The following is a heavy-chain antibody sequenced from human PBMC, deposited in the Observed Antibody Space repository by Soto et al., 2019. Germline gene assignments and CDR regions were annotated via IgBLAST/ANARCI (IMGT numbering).Heavy chain of an antibody. CDR3: GRSYGDLAV. V-gene: IGHV1-8*01. J-gene: IGHJ6*02. D-gene: IGHD4-17*01. Sequence: QVQLVQSGAVVKKPGASVKVSCKASGYTFTRYDINWVRQATGQGLEWMGWMNPNSDNTGYEQDFHGRITITRNTSIRTAYSELSSLGSEELAAYYRGRSYGDLAVWGQGTTVTGSS. CDR1: GYTFTRYD. CDR2: MNPNSDNT.